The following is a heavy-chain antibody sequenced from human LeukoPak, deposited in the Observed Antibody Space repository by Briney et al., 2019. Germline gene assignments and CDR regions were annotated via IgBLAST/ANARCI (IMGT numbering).Heavy chain of an antibody. CDR2: ISGSGGST. CDR3: ANSLDYGGKKYFDY. Sequence: PGGSLRLSCAASGFTFSSYAMSWVRQAPGKGLEWVSAISGSGGSTYYADSVKGRLTISRDNSKTTLYLKMNSLRAEDTAVSYCANSLDYGGKKYFDYWGQGTLATVSS. D-gene: IGHD4-23*01. CDR1: GFTFSSYA. V-gene: IGHV3-23*01. J-gene: IGHJ4*02.